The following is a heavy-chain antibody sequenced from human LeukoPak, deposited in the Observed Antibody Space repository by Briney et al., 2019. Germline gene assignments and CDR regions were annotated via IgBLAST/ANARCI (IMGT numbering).Heavy chain of an antibody. Sequence: PGGSLRLSCAASGFTFSRYEMNWVRQAPDKGLEWVAIIWYDGSNKFYADSVKGRFTISRDNSKNTLYLQMNSLRAEDTAVYYCARDDTVYFDYWGQGTLVTVSS. J-gene: IGHJ4*02. CDR2: IWYDGSNK. CDR3: ARDDTVYFDY. V-gene: IGHV3-33*08. D-gene: IGHD2-2*02. CDR1: GFTFSRYE.